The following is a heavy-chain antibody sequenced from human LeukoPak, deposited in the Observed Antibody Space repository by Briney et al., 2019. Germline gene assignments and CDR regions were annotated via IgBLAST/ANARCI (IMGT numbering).Heavy chain of an antibody. CDR1: GGSLSSGDYS. V-gene: IGHV4-30-2*01. CDR2: IYHSGST. CDR3: ARFNYDEKAFDY. J-gene: IGHJ4*02. D-gene: IGHD3-22*01. Sequence: SETLSLTCAVSGGSLSSGDYSWSWLRQPPGKGLEWIGYIYHSGSTYYNPSLKSRVTISIDRSKNRFSLRLNSVTAADTAVFFCARFNYDEKAFDYWGQGTLVTVSS.